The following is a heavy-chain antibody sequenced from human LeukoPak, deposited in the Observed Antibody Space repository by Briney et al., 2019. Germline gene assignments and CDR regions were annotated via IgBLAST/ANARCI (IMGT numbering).Heavy chain of an antibody. V-gene: IGHV4-38-2*02. CDR3: ALAGGDLPYNWFDP. D-gene: IGHD3-10*01. CDR2: IYHSGST. CDR1: GYSISSGYY. Sequence: SETLSLTCTVSGYSISSGYYWGWIRQPPGKGLEWIGSIYHSGSTYYNPSLKSRVTISVDTSKNQFSLKLSSVTAADTAVYYCALAGGDLPYNWFDPWGQGTLVTVSS. J-gene: IGHJ5*02.